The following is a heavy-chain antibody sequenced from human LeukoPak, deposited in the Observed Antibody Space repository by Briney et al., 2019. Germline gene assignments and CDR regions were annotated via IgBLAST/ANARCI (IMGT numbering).Heavy chain of an antibody. V-gene: IGHV1-69*05. CDR1: GGTLSRYA. CDR2: IIPIFCPA. CDR3: ARAYCGGDCSSDNWFDP. Sequence: GASVKLSCTASGGTLSRYAISWVRHGPGQGLELIGGIIPIFCPANYAQKVKGRVTITTDESTSTAYMELSSMRSEDTAVYYCARAYCGGDCSSDNWFDPWGQGTLVTVSS. D-gene: IGHD2-21*02. J-gene: IGHJ5*02.